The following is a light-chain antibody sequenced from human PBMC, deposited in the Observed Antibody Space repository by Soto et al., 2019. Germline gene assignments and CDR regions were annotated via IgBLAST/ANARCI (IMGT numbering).Light chain of an antibody. Sequence: DIQMTQSPSTLSASVGDRVTITCRASQSISTSLAWFRQKPGKAPKLLIYDASNLESGVPSRFSGSVSGTEFTFTISSLQPDDFATYFCQQYNTDPWTFGQGTEVDTK. CDR1: QSISTS. CDR3: QQYNTDPWT. J-gene: IGKJ1*01. CDR2: DAS. V-gene: IGKV1-5*01.